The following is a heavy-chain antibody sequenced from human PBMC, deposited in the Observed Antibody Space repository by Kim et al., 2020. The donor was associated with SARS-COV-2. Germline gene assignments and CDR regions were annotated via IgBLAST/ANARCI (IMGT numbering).Heavy chain of an antibody. V-gene: IGHV3-30*09. CDR1: GFTFSSFA. D-gene: IGHD2-8*02. CDR3: ARESTGGGSGWSMFDN. Sequence: GGSLRLSCGASGFTFSSFAMHWVRQAPGKGLEWVAGISYDGSYNYYADSVKGRFAISRDKSKNTVSLQLNSLIFKDTAVYYCARESTGGGSGWSMFDNWGQGTLVTVSS. J-gene: IGHJ4*02. CDR2: ISYDGSYN.